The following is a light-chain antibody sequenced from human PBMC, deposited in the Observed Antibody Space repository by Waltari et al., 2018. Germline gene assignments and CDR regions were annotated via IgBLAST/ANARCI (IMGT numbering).Light chain of an antibody. Sequence: DIQMTQSPSTLSASVGDRVIFSCRASQSISKWLAWYQQKPGKAPTILIYKASTCESGGPSRFSGSGSGTEFTLTISSLQPEDFATDYCQQYNSYSLLSFGGGTKVEIK. CDR3: QQYNSYSLLS. CDR2: KAS. V-gene: IGKV1-5*03. CDR1: QSISKW. J-gene: IGKJ4*01.